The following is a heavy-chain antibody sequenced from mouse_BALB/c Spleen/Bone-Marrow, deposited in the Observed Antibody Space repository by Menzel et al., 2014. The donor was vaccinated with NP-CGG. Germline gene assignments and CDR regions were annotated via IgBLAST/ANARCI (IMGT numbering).Heavy chain of an antibody. Sequence: EVKLVESGGGLVQPGGSLKLSCVASGFTFSSYGMSWVRQTPDKRLELVATINNNGGSTYYPDSAKGQFTISRDNAKNTLYLQMSSLKSEDTAMYYCARAYGWYFDVWGAGTTVTVSS. D-gene: IGHD1-1*01. CDR2: INNNGGST. J-gene: IGHJ1*01. CDR3: ARAYGWYFDV. CDR1: GFTFSSYG. V-gene: IGHV5-6-3*01.